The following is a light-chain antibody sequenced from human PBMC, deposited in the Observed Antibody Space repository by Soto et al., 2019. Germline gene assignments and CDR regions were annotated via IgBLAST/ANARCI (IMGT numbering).Light chain of an antibody. V-gene: IGLV2-14*01. Sequence: QSVLTQPASVSGSPGQSITISCTGTSSDVGGYNYVSWYQQHPGKAPKLMIYEVNNRPSGVSNRFSGSKSGNTASLTISGLQAEDEGDYYCSSFTGSSTWVFGGGTKVTVL. J-gene: IGLJ3*02. CDR3: SSFTGSSTWV. CDR2: EVN. CDR1: SSDVGGYNY.